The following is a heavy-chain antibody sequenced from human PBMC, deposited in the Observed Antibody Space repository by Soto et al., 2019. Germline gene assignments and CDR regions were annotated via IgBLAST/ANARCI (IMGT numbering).Heavy chain of an antibody. V-gene: IGHV1-18*01. CDR2: ISAYNGNT. CDR3: ARSAMAGTYYYYYGMDV. CDR1: GYTFTSYG. D-gene: IGHD6-19*01. Sequence: GASVKVSCKASGYTFTSYGISWVRQAPGQGLEWMGWISAYNGNTNYAQKLQGRVTMTTDTSTSTAYMELRSPRSDDTAVYYCARSAMAGTYYYYYGMDVWGQGTTVTVSS. J-gene: IGHJ6*02.